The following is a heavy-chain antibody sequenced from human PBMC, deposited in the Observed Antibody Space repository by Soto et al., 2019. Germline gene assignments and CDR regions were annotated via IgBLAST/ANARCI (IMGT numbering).Heavy chain of an antibody. D-gene: IGHD1-26*01. J-gene: IGHJ3*02. CDR1: GEGLSGYA. CDR2: IIPIFGTA. V-gene: IGHV1-69*13. Sequence: SVKVDCKASGEGLSGYASGWGRQENGQGLEWMGGIIPIFGTANYAQKFQGRVTITADESTSTAYMELSSLRSEDTAVYYCARDRDLWELPQDFDIWGQGTMVTVSS. CDR3: ARDRDLWELPQDFDI.